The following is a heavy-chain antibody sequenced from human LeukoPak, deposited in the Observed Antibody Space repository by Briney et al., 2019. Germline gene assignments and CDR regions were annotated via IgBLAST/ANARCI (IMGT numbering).Heavy chain of an antibody. CDR2: ISSSGSTI. CDR1: GFTFSSYE. D-gene: IGHD6-19*01. Sequence: GGSLRLSCAASGFTFSSYEMNWVRQARGKGLEWVSYISSSGSTIYYADSVKGRFTISRDNAKNSLYLQMNSLRAEDTAVYYCARRITSGWLVYFDYWGQGTLVTVSS. V-gene: IGHV3-48*03. J-gene: IGHJ4*02. CDR3: ARRITSGWLVYFDY.